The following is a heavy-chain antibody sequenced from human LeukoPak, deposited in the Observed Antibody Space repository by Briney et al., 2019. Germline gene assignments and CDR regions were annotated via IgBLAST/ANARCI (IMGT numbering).Heavy chain of an antibody. CDR1: GGTFSSYA. D-gene: IGHD1-7*01. J-gene: IGHJ3*02. V-gene: IGHV1-69*04. CDR3: ARGSGLELRAFDI. Sequence: GASVKVSCKAAGGTFSSYAISWVRQAPGQGLEWMGRIIPILGIANYAQKFQGRVTITADESTSTAYMELSSLRSEDTAVYYCARGSGLELRAFDIWGQXTMVTVSS. CDR2: IIPILGIA.